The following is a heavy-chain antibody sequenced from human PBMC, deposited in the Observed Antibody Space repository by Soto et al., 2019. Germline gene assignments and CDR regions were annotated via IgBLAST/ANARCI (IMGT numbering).Heavy chain of an antibody. V-gene: IGHV3-23*01. Sequence: GGSLRPSCAASGFTFSSSAISWVRQAPGKGLEWVSAVSANGQGIYYADSVRGRFTISRDNSKNTVFLHMDSLSAEDTAVYYCAKDRHYPRDYFHYWGQGTLVTVSS. CDR1: GFTFSSSA. CDR3: AKDRHYPRDYFHY. J-gene: IGHJ4*02. CDR2: VSANGQGI. D-gene: IGHD3-10*01.